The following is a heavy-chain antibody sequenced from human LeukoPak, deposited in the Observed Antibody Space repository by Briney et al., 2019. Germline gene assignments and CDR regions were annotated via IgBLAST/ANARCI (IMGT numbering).Heavy chain of an antibody. V-gene: IGHV1-2*02. J-gene: IGHJ5*02. Sequence: ASVKVSCKASGYXFTAYYMHWVRQAPGQGLEWMGWMNPNSGGTNYEQKLQGRDTMTRDTSVSTAYMELSRLTSDDTAVYYCARDRQGGSGWFDRWGQGSLVTVYS. CDR1: GYXFTAYY. D-gene: IGHD3-16*01. CDR2: MNPNSGGT. CDR3: ARDRQGGSGWFDR.